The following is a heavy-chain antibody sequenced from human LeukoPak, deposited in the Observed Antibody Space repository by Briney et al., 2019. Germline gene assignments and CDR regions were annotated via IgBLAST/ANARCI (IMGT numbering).Heavy chain of an antibody. CDR3: ARVRGRSSSWYFFDS. J-gene: IGHJ4*02. V-gene: IGHV3-11*04. D-gene: IGHD6-13*01. Sequence: GGSLRLSCAASGFTFSDFYMSWIRQAPGKGLEWVSFISDGSSTFYYADSVKGRFIISRDNAKNSLNLQMNSLTAEDTAVYYCARVRGRSSSWYFFDSWGQGTLVTVSS. CDR1: GFTFSDFY. CDR2: ISDGSSTF.